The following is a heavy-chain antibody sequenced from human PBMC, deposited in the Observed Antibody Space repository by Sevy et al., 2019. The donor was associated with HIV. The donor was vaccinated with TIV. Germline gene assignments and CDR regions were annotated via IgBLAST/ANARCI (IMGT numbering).Heavy chain of an antibody. CDR3: ARRNDFDI. J-gene: IGHJ3*02. CDR2: VYYTRGT. V-gene: IGHV4-59*08. CDR1: GGSINSDH. Sequence: SETLSLTCTVSGGSINSDHWNWIRQPPGKGLEWNGYVYYTRGTNYNSSLKNRITISVGRTKNQFSLKLTSVTAADTAVYYCARRNDFDIWGQGTMVTVSS.